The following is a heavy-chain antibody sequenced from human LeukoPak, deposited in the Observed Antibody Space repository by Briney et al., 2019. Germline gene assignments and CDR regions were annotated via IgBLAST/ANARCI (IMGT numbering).Heavy chain of an antibody. J-gene: IGHJ4*02. CDR1: GYSISSGYY. CDR2: IYHSGST. CDR3: ARAGRSVGY. V-gene: IGHV4-38-2*02. Sequence: SETLSLTCTVSGYSISSGYYWGWIRQPPGKGLEWIGSIYHSGSTYYNPSLKSRVTISVDTSKNQFSLKLSSVTAADTAVYYCARAGRSVGYWGQGTLGTVSP. D-gene: IGHD3-16*01.